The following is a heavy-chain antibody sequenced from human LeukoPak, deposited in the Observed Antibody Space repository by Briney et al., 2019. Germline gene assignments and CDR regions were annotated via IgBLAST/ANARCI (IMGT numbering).Heavy chain of an antibody. CDR2: IWYDGNNK. D-gene: IGHD3-9*01. CDR1: GFTFSSYG. J-gene: IGHJ5*02. CDR3: ARPQGPYYDILTGSDWFDP. Sequence: GGSLRLSCAASGFTFSSYGMHWVRQAPGKGLEWVAVIWYDGNNKYYADSVKGRFTISRDNSKNTLYLQMNSLRAEDTAVYYCARPQGPYYDILTGSDWFDPWGQGTLVTVSS. V-gene: IGHV3-33*01.